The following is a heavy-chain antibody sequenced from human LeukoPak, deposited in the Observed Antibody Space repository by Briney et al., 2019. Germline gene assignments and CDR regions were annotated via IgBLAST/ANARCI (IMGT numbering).Heavy chain of an antibody. CDR1: GYSFTSYW. V-gene: IGHV5-51*01. J-gene: IGHJ4*02. Sequence: GESLKISCEGSGYSFTSYWIGWVRQMPGKGLEWMGVIYPGDSDTRYSPSFQGQVTISVDKSISTASLQWSSLKASDTAMYYCARGRDYGDHGADYWGQGTLVTVSS. CDR3: ARGRDYGDHGADY. D-gene: IGHD4-17*01. CDR2: IYPGDSDT.